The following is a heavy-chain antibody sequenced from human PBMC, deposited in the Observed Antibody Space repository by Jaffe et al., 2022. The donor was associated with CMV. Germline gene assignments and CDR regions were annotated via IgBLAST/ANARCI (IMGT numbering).Heavy chain of an antibody. CDR2: ISSSSSYI. D-gene: IGHD6-13*01. J-gene: IGHJ6*02. Sequence: EVQLVESGGGLVKPGGSLRLSCAASGFTFSSYSMNWVRQAPGKGLEWVSSISSSSSYIYYADSVKGRFTISRDNAKNSLYLQMNSLRAEDTAVYYCAREVREARSWYGDGMDVWGQGTTVTVSS. V-gene: IGHV3-21*01. CDR3: AREVREARSWYGDGMDV. CDR1: GFTFSSYS.